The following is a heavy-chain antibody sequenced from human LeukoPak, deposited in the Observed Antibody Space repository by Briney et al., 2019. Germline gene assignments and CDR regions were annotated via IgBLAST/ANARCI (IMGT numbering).Heavy chain of an antibody. J-gene: IGHJ2*01. CDR1: GDSISSYY. CDR3: ARARVRSYSYDSSGFYTSDWHFDL. Sequence: SETLSLTCTVSGDSISSYYWSWIRQPPGKGLEWIGYIYSSGSTKYNPSLKSRVTISVDTSKNQFSLRLSSVTAADTAVYYCARARVRSYSYDSSGFYTSDWHFDLWGRGTLVTVSS. D-gene: IGHD3-22*01. V-gene: IGHV4-59*01. CDR2: IYSSGST.